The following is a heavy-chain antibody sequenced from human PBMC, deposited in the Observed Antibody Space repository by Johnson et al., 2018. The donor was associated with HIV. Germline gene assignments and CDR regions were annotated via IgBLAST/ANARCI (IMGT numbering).Heavy chain of an antibody. D-gene: IGHD6-13*01. CDR2: ISWNSGSI. V-gene: IGHV3-9*01. J-gene: IGHJ3*02. CDR1: GFTFDDYA. Sequence: VQLVESGGGLVQPGRSLRLSCTASGFTFDDYAMHWVRLAPGKGLEWVSGISWNSGSIAYADSVKGRFTTSRDNAKNSLYLQVKSLRAEDTALSMCANDNGIAGTSGDAFDIWGQGTMVTVSS. CDR3: ANDNGIAGTSGDAFDI.